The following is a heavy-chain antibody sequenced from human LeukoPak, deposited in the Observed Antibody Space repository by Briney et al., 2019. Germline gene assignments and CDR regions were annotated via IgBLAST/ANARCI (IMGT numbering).Heavy chain of an antibody. CDR2: INTNTGNP. CDR1: GYTFTSYA. Sequence: ASVKVSCKASGYTFTSYAMGWVRQAPGHGLEWMGWINTNTGNPTYAQGFTGRFVFSLDTSVSTAYLQISSLEAEDTAVYYCASFFCINGVCYYLDYWGQGILVTVSS. CDR3: ASFFCINGVCYYLDY. D-gene: IGHD2-8*01. J-gene: IGHJ4*02. V-gene: IGHV7-4-1*02.